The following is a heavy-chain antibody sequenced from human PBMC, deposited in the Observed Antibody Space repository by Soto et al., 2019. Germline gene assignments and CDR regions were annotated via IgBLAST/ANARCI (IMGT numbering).Heavy chain of an antibody. J-gene: IGHJ4*02. CDR3: AREPPGMAQLAFDY. Sequence: GASVKVSCKASGYTFTSYGISWVRQAPGQGLEWMGWISAYNGNTNYAQKLQGRVTMTTDTSTSTAYMELRSLRSDDTAVYYCAREPPGMAQLAFDYWGQGTLVTVSS. CDR2: ISAYNGNT. V-gene: IGHV1-18*01. D-gene: IGHD1-1*01. CDR1: GYTFTSYG.